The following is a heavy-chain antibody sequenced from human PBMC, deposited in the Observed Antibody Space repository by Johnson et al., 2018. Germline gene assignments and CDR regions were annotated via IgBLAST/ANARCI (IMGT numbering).Heavy chain of an antibody. CDR1: GFTFSSYA. V-gene: IGHV3-30-3*01. CDR2: ISYDGSNK. D-gene: IGHD3-3*01. Sequence: VQLVESGGGVVQPGRSXRLSCAASGFTFSSYAMHWVRQAPGKGLEWVAVISYDGSNKYYADSVKGRFTISRDNSKNTLYLQMNSLRAEETAVYYCASPLEWYHDAFDIWGQGTMVTVSS. J-gene: IGHJ3*02. CDR3: ASPLEWYHDAFDI.